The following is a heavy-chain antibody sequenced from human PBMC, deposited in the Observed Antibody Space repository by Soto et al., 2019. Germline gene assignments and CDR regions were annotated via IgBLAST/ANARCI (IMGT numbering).Heavy chain of an antibody. D-gene: IGHD3-10*01. CDR2: IRNKANSCTT. CDR1: GFTFINHY. CDR3: ARGTFDY. V-gene: IGHV3-72*01. J-gene: IGHJ4*02. Sequence: EVLLVESGGGLVQPGGSLRLSCAGTGFTFINHYMDWVRQAPGKGLEWVGRIRNKANSCTTEYAASVKGRFTISRDDSKNSLYLQMNSLKTEDTAVYYCARGTFDYWGQGTLVTVSS.